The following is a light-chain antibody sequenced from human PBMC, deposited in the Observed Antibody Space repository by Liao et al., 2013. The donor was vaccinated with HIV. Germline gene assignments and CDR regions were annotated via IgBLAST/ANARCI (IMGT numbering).Light chain of an antibody. Sequence: SYXLTQPPSVSVAPGKTARITCGGNNIGSKSVHWYQQKPGQAPVLVIYYDSDRPSGIPERFSGSNSGNTATLTISRVEAGDEADYYCQVWGLVRSEYYYLRVV. CDR2: YDS. J-gene: IGLJ2*01. CDR3: QVWGLVRSEYYYLRVV. CDR1: NIGSKS. V-gene: IGLV3-21*01.